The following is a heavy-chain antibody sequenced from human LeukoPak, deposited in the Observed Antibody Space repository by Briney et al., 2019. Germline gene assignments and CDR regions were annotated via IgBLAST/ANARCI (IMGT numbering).Heavy chain of an antibody. CDR2: IYYSGST. CDR3: ASDGYLVNWFDP. D-gene: IGHD3-22*01. J-gene: IGHJ5*02. V-gene: IGHV4-31*03. CDR1: GGSISGGGYY. Sequence: PSETLSLACTVSGGSISGGGYYWSWIRQHPGKGLEWIGYIYYSGSTYYNPSLKSRVTISVDTSKNQFSLKLSSVTAADTAVYYCASDGYLVNWFDPWGQGTLVTVSS.